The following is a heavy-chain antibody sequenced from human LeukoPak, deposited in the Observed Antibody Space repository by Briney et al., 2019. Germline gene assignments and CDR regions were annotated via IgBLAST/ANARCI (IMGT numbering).Heavy chain of an antibody. CDR3: ARESPTTHLKVAFDM. D-gene: IGHD4-17*01. CDR1: RGSFSGYY. Sequence: PSETLSLTCAVYRGSFSGYYWSWIRQPPGKGREWIGETNHSGTTNYNTSLKNRLTLSVDPSKNQFSLKLSSVTAADPAVYYCARESPTTHLKVAFDMWGREPMLTV. J-gene: IGHJ3*02. V-gene: IGHV4-34*01. CDR2: TNHSGTT.